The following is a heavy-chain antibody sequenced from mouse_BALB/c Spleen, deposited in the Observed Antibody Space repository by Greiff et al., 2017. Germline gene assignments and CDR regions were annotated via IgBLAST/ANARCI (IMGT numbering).Heavy chain of an antibody. D-gene: IGHD2-1*01. CDR1: GYSTTSDYA. J-gene: IGHJ3*01. CDR3: ARALYGNYAWFAY. V-gene: IGHV3-2*02. CDR2: ISYSGST. Sequence: DVKLQESGPGLVKPSQSLSLTCTVTGYSTTSDYAWNWIRQFPGNKLEWMGYISYSGSTSYNPSLKSRISITRDTSKNQFFLQLNSVTTEDTATYYCARALYGNYAWFAYWGQGTLVTVSA.